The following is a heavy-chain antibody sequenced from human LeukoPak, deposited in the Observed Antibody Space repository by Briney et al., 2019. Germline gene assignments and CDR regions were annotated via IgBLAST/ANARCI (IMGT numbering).Heavy chain of an antibody. J-gene: IGHJ6*02. CDR1: LLTFSSYG. CDR2: IWYDGSNK. Sequence: GGSLRLSRVPSLLTFSSYGMHWVRQAPGKGLEWVAVIWYDGSNKYYADSVKGRFTLSRDNYKNTLYLQMISLRAEDAAVYYCARDRSSADYYYYGMDLWGQGTTVTVSS. V-gene: IGHV3-33*01. CDR3: ARDRSSADYYYYGMDL. D-gene: IGHD6-19*01.